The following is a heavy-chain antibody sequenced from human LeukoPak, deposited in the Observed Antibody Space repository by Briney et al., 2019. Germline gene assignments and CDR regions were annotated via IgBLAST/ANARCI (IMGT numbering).Heavy chain of an antibody. Sequence: PGGSLRLSCAASGFTFSSYALHWVRQAPGKGLEWVAVISYDGSNKYYADSVKGRFTISRDNSKNTLYLQMNSLRAEDTAVYYCARDLHPNTAHGSMPVWGQGTLVTVSS. J-gene: IGHJ4*02. V-gene: IGHV3-30-3*01. CDR3: ARDLHPNTAHGSMPV. CDR1: GFTFSSYA. CDR2: ISYDGSNK. D-gene: IGHD5-18*01.